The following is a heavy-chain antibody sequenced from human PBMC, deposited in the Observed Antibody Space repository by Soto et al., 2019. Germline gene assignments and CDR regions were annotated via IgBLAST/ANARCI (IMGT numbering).Heavy chain of an antibody. CDR3: AKKPPSSIQGWAFGMDV. V-gene: IGHV3-53*02. CDR1: GFSVTTNY. Sequence: EVQLVETGGGLIQPGGSLRLSCLASGFSVTTNYIIWVRQPPGKGLEWVSTTFTGGSTHYADSVKGRFSISRDNSKNTVYLQMNKLRVEDTAVYYCAKKPPSSIQGWAFGMDVWGQGTTVSFSS. D-gene: IGHD1-26*01. J-gene: IGHJ6*02. CDR2: TFTGGST.